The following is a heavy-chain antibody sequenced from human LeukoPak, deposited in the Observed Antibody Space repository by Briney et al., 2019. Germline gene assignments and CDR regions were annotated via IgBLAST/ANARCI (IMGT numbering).Heavy chain of an antibody. CDR3: ARGRYSGSYYTFDY. Sequence: GGSLRLSCAASGFTFSSYAMSWVRQAPGKGLEWVSAISGSGGSTYYADSVKGRFTISRDNSKNTLYLQMGSLRAEDMAVYYCARGRYSGSYYTFDYWGQGTLVTVSS. J-gene: IGHJ4*02. V-gene: IGHV3-23*01. CDR1: GFTFSSYA. CDR2: ISGSGGST. D-gene: IGHD1-26*01.